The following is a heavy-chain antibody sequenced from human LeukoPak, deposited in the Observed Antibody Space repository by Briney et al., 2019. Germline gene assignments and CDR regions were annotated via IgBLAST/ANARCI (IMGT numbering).Heavy chain of an antibody. J-gene: IGHJ2*01. Sequence: SETLSLTCAVYGGSFSGYYWSWIRQPPGKGLEWIGEINHSGSTNYNPSLKSRVTISVDTSKNQFSLKLSSVTAEDTAVYYCARDGATVVNGAWGYFDLWGRGTLVTVSS. CDR2: INHSGST. CDR1: GGSFSGYY. D-gene: IGHD4-17*01. V-gene: IGHV4-34*01. CDR3: ARDGATVVNGAWGYFDL.